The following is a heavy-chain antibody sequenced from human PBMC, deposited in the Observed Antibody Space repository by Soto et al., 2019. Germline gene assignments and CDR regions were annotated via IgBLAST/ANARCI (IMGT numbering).Heavy chain of an antibody. CDR3: AKETEQWLMIPEYFQH. J-gene: IGHJ1*01. V-gene: IGHV3-23*01. CDR1: GFTFSSYA. D-gene: IGHD6-19*01. Sequence: PGGSLRLSCAASGFTFSSYAMSWVRQAPGKGLEWVSAISGSGGSTYYADSVKGRFTISRDNSKNTLYLQMNSLRAEDTAVYYCAKETEQWLMIPEYFQHWGQGTLVTVSS. CDR2: ISGSGGST.